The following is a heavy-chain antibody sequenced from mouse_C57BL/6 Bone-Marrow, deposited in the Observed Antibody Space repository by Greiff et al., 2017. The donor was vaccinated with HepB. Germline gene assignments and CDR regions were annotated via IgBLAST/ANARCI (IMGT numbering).Heavy chain of an antibody. CDR2: ISSGGSYT. J-gene: IGHJ4*01. V-gene: IGHV5-6*01. Sequence: EVQRVESGGDLVKPGGSLKLSCAASGFTFSSYGMSWVRQTPDKRLEWVATISSGGSYTYYPDSVKGRFTISRDNAKNTLYLQMSSLKSEDTAMYYCARHRYYYGSSYHYYAMDYWGQGTSVTVSS. CDR3: ARHRYYYGSSYHYYAMDY. D-gene: IGHD1-1*01. CDR1: GFTFSSYG.